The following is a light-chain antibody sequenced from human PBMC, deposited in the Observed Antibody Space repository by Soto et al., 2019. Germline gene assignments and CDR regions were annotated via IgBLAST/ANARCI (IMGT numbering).Light chain of an antibody. CDR2: AAS. Sequence: DIQMTQSPSSLSASVGDRVTITCRASQGIRNDLGWYQQRPGKAPKRLIYAASTLQPGVPSRFSGSGSGTDFTLTISRLEPEDFAVYYCQLYGTSPPFTFGPGTKVDIK. J-gene: IGKJ3*01. CDR1: QGIRND. V-gene: IGKV1-17*01. CDR3: QLYGTSPPFT.